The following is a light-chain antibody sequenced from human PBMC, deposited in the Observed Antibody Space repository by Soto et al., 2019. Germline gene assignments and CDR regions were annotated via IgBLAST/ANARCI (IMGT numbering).Light chain of an antibody. V-gene: IGKV3-15*01. Sequence: EIVMTQSPATLSVSPGERATLSCRASESVSSNLAWYQQKPGQAPRLLIYGASTRATGIPARFSGSGSGTEFTLTISSLQSEGFAVYYCQQYNNWPPRTFGPDTKVDIK. CDR2: GAS. CDR3: QQYNNWPPRT. CDR1: ESVSSN. J-gene: IGKJ3*01.